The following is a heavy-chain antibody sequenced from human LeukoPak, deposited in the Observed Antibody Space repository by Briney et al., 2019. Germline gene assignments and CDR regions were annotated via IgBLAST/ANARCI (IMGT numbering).Heavy chain of an antibody. CDR3: ARDLRVDETTRGLDY. D-gene: IGHD4-11*01. CDR2: VYTVGQT. CDR1: GFLVTSHS. J-gene: IGHJ4*02. Sequence: GGSLRLSCAPSGFLVTSHSMNWVRRAPGKGLEWVSTVYTVGQTFYADSVRGRMTVSRDISRNTLYLHMDSLRVEDTAVYYCARDLRVDETTRGLDYWGRGALVTVSS. V-gene: IGHV3-66*01.